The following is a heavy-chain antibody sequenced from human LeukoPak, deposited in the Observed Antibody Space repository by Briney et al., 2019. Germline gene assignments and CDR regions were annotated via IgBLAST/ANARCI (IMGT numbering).Heavy chain of an antibody. J-gene: IGHJ4*02. CDR1: GFTFSTYW. CDR3: ARDGGSAVPFDY. V-gene: IGHV3-7*01. CDR2: IRQDGSDK. Sequence: GGSLRLSCAASGFTFSTYWMSWVRQAPGKGLEWVANIRQDGSDKYYVDSEKGRFTISRDNAKNSLYLQMNSLRAEDTAVYYCARDGGSAVPFDYWGQGTLVTVSS. D-gene: IGHD6-19*01.